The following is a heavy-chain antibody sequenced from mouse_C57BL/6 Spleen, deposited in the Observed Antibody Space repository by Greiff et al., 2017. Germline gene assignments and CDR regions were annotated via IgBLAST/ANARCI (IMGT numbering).Heavy chain of an antibody. Sequence: EVKLVESGGGLVKPGGSLKLSCAASGFTFSDYGMHWVRQAPEKGLEWVAYISSGSSTIYYADTVKGRFTISRDNAKNTLFLQMTSLRSEDTAMYYCARNDGSSLYAMDYWGQGTSVTVSS. CDR1: GFTFSDYG. V-gene: IGHV5-17*01. CDR2: ISSGSSTI. D-gene: IGHD1-1*01. CDR3: ARNDGSSLYAMDY. J-gene: IGHJ4*01.